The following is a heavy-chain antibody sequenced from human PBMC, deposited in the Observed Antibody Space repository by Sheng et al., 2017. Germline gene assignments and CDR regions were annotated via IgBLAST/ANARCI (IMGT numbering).Heavy chain of an antibody. V-gene: IGHV3-21*01. CDR2: ISSGSSYI. J-gene: IGHJ4*02. D-gene: IGHD2-8*01. CDR3: ARDSGTTLALYGATDY. CDR1: GFTFSSYS. Sequence: EVQLVESGGGLVKPGGSLRLSCEASGFTFSSYSMNWVRQAPGKGLEWVSSISSGSSYISYADSVKGRFTISRDNAKNSLYLQMNSLRAEDTAVYYCARDSGTTLALYGATDYWGQGTLVTVSS.